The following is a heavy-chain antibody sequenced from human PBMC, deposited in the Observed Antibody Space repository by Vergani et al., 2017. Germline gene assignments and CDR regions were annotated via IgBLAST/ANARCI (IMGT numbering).Heavy chain of an antibody. CDR3: AKANPRNSGYDYLYYYHAMDV. CDR1: GFTFSSYA. Sequence: EVQLLESGGGLVQPGGSLRLSCAASGFTFSSYAMSWVRQVPGKGLEWVSGISGSGGNTYYVNSVKGRFTISRDNSKNTLYLQMNSLRADDTAVYYCAKANPRNSGYDYLYYYHAMDVWGQGTTVTVSS. D-gene: IGHD5-12*01. V-gene: IGHV3-23*01. J-gene: IGHJ6*02. CDR2: ISGSGGNT.